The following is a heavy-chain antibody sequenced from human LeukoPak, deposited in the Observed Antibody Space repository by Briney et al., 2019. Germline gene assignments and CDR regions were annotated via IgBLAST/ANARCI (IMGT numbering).Heavy chain of an antibody. CDR3: ARGRAVSKWELTLDY. J-gene: IGHJ4*02. Sequence: GASVKVSCKVSEYTLTELSMHWVRQAPGKGLEWMGGFDPEDGETIYAQKFQGRVTMTEDTSTDTAYMELSSLRSEDTAVYYCARGRAVSKWELTLDYWGQGTLVTVSS. V-gene: IGHV1-24*01. CDR1: EYTLTELS. D-gene: IGHD1-26*01. CDR2: FDPEDGET.